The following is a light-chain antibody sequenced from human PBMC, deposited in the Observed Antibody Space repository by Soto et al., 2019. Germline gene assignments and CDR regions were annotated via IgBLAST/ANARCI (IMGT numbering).Light chain of an antibody. CDR2: EDG. CDR3: QAWDSSHVV. J-gene: IGLJ2*01. Sequence: SYELTQPPSVPVSPGQTASITCSGDKLGDKYACWYQQKPGQSPVLVIYEDGKRPSGIPERFSGSNSGNTATLTISGTQAMDEADYYCQAWDSSHVVFGGGTKLTVL. CDR1: KLGDKY. V-gene: IGLV3-1*01.